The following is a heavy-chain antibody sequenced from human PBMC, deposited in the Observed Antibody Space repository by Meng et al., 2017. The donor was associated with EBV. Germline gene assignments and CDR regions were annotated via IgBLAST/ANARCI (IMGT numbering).Heavy chain of an antibody. D-gene: IGHD3-10*01. Sequence: QVQGAQSGAGVKRPGSSVKISCKTSGGPFRSDAVSWVRQGPGQGLEWLGGLIPMSGAPHYAQKFQDRVTITADEYTRTHYMELSSLRSDDTAMYYCASESGRGFTPDFWGQGTLVTVSS. CDR2: LIPMSGAP. J-gene: IGHJ4*02. CDR1: GGPFRSDA. CDR3: ASESGRGFTPDF. V-gene: IGHV1-69*01.